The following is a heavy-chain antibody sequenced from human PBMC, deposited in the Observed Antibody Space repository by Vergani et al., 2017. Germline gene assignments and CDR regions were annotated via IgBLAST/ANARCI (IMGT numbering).Heavy chain of an antibody. CDR1: GFSIDNGYY. CDR2: IYRTGRT. V-gene: IGHV4-38-2*01. Sequence: QVQLQESGPGLVKPSETLSLTCAVSGFSIDNGYYWDWIRQPPGKGLEWIGSIYRTGRTHFNPSLKSRVTISVDTSNNHFSLRLNSLTAADPAVSYCARRSGIVYDIFSCTQYFFDFWGQGTLVTVSS. CDR3: ARRSGIVYDIFSCTQYFFDF. J-gene: IGHJ4*02. D-gene: IGHD3-9*01.